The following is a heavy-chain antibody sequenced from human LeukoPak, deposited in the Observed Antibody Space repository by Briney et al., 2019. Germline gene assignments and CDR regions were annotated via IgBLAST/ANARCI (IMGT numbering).Heavy chain of an antibody. V-gene: IGHV3-48*01. Sequence: GGSLRLSCAASGFTFSTYSMTWVRQAPGKGLEWVSYISSSSTTIYYGGSVKGRFTVSRDNAKNSLYLQMDSLRAEDTAVYFCARDSYSKNDYWGQGTQATVSS. CDR1: GFTFSTYS. D-gene: IGHD4-11*01. J-gene: IGHJ4*02. CDR2: ISSSSTTI. CDR3: ARDSYSKNDY.